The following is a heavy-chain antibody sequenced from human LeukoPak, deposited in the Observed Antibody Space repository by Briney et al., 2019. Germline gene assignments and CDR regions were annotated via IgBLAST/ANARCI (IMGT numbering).Heavy chain of an antibody. V-gene: IGHV3-21*01. CDR3: ARKNGIAVAGGDALDI. J-gene: IGHJ3*02. D-gene: IGHD6-19*01. CDR2: ISSSSSYI. CDR1: GFTFSSYS. Sequence: GGSLRLSCAASGFTFSSYSMNWVRQAPGKGLEWVSSISSSSSYIYYADSVKGRFTISRDNAKNSLYLQMNSLRAEDTAVYYCARKNGIAVAGGDALDIWGQGTMVTVSS.